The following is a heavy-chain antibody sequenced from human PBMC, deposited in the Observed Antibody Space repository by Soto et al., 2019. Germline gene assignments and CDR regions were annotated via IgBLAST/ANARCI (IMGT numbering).Heavy chain of an antibody. CDR2: INTDGGNS. CDR3: AREAGYGSRTSCYRRAFDT. D-gene: IGHD2-2*01. CDR1: GFSFSGHW. V-gene: IGHV3-74*03. J-gene: IGHJ3*02. Sequence: EVQLVESGGDLVQPGGSLRLSCAASGFSFSGHWMHWVRQVPGKGLEWVSRINTDGGNSAYADSVKGRVTISRDNAKNTRDLQMNGRRAEDTAVYYWAREAGYGSRTSCYRRAFDTWGQGTTVTVSS.